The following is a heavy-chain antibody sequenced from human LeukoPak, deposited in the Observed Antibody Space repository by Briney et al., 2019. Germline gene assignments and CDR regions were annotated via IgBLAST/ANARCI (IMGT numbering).Heavy chain of an antibody. Sequence: DPGGSLRLSCAASGFTFTSFGMHWVRQAPGKGLEWVAFIRYDGSNKYYADSVKGRFTISRDNSKNTLYLQMNSLRAEDTAVYYCAKDAPYYYDSSGYGVYWGQGTLVTVSS. CDR2: IRYDGSNK. D-gene: IGHD3-22*01. CDR3: AKDAPYYYDSSGYGVY. CDR1: GFTFTSFG. V-gene: IGHV3-30*02. J-gene: IGHJ4*02.